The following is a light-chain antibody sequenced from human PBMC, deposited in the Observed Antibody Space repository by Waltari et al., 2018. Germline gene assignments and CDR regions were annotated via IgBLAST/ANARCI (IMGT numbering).Light chain of an antibody. J-gene: IGLJ1*01. CDR2: EGS. Sequence: QSALTQPASVSGSPGQSITISCTGPSSDVGRYNLVSWYHQHPGKAPKLMIYEGSKRPSGVSNRFSGSKSGNTASLTISGLQAEDEADYYCCSYAGSSTSYVFGTGTKVTVL. CDR1: SSDVGRYNL. CDR3: CSYAGSSTSYV. V-gene: IGLV2-23*01.